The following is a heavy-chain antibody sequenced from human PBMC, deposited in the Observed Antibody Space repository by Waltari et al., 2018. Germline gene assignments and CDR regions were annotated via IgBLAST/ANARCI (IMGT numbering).Heavy chain of an antibody. J-gene: IGHJ5*02. V-gene: IGHV4-59*01. CDR2: LYDTDNT. Sequence: QVQLQESDPGLVKPSATLSLTCSVFGASMNTDSWNWIRQPPGKGLEWIGCLYDTDNTNYSPSFKIRVTISVDTSNNDFSLTLSSVTAADTAFYYCARDRTRVPGFISQLDTWGQGTLVIVSS. CDR3: ARDRTRVPGFISQLDT. CDR1: GASMNTDS. D-gene: IGHD1-1*01.